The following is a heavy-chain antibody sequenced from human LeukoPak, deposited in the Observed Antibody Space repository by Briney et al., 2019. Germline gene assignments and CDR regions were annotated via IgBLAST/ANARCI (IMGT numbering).Heavy chain of an antibody. CDR2: IYYSGST. CDR1: GGSISSSSYY. CDR3: ARLTPGLWFGEE. J-gene: IGHJ4*02. D-gene: IGHD3-10*01. V-gene: IGHV4-39*01. Sequence: SETLSLTCTVSGGSISSSSYYWGWIRQPPGKGLEWIGSIYYSGSTYYNPSLKSRVTISVDTSKNQFSLKLSSVTAADTAVYYCARLTPGLWFGEEWGQGTLVTVSS.